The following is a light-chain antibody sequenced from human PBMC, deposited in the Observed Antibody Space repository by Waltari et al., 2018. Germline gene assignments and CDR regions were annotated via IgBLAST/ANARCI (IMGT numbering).Light chain of an antibody. CDR2: WAS. Sequence: DIVMTQSPDSLAVSLGERATINCKSSQSVLNSPNNKNYLAWYQQKQGQPPKLLIYWASTRESGVPDRFSGSGSGTDFTLTISSLQAEDVAVYYCQQYYSTPPITFGQGTRLEIK. V-gene: IGKV4-1*01. J-gene: IGKJ5*01. CDR3: QQYYSTPPIT. CDR1: QSVLNSPNNKNY.